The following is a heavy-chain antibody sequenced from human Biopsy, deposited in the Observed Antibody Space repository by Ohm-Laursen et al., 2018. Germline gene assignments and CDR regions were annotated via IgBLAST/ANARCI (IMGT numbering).Heavy chain of an antibody. J-gene: IGHJ4*02. CDR1: TGTFDSYG. CDR2: IIPILRTT. D-gene: IGHD2-15*01. CDR3: AREEIGYQLPCDD. Sequence: GASVKVSCKTSTGTFDSYGVTWVRQAPGQGLEWMGRIIPILRTTTYAPKFQGRVTFTADKSSSTAYLELSSLTSEDTAMFYCAREEIGYQLPCDDWGQGTLVTVSS. V-gene: IGHV1-69*04.